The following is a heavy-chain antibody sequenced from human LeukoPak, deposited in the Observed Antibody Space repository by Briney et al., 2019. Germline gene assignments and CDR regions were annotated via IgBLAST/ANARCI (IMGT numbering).Heavy chain of an antibody. CDR2: IYHSGST. Sequence: SETLSLTCTVSGYSISSGYYWGWIRQPPGKGLEWIGSIYHSGSTYYNPSLKSRVTISVDTSKNQFSLKLSSVTAADTAVYYCARRPMSGYVVYWGQGTLVTVSS. D-gene: IGHD3-3*01. CDR3: ARRPMSGYVVY. V-gene: IGHV4-38-2*02. J-gene: IGHJ4*02. CDR1: GYSISSGYY.